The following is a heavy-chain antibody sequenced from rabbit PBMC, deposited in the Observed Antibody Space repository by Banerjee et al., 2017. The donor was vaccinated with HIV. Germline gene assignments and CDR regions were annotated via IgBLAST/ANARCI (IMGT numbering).Heavy chain of an antibody. CDR1: GFTFSSYW. CDR2: INIGSGST. D-gene: IGHD8-1*01. CDR3: ARDLGGGSDL. J-gene: IGHJ4*01. V-gene: IGHV1S40*01. Sequence: QSLEESGGDLVKPGASLTLTCTASGFTFSSYWICWVRQAPGKGLEWIGCINIGSGSTYYASWAKGRFTISKTSSTTVTLQMTGLTAADTATYFCARDLGGGSDLWGPGTLVTVS.